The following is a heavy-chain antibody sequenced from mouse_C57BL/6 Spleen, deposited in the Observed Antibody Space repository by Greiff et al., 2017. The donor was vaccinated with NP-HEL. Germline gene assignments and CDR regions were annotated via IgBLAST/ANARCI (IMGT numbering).Heavy chain of an antibody. CDR3: TRGYGYFAWFAY. V-gene: IGHV1-15*01. J-gene: IGHJ3*01. CDR1: GYTFTDYE. D-gene: IGHD2-2*01. Sequence: VKLMESGAELVRPGASVTLSCKASGYTFTDYEMHWVKQTPVHGLEWIGAIDPETGGTAYNQKFKGKAILTADKSSSTAYMELRSLTSEDSAVYYCTRGYGYFAWFAYWGQGTLVTVSA. CDR2: IDPETGGT.